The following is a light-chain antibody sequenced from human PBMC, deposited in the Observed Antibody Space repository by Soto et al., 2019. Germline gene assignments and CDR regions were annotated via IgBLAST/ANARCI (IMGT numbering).Light chain of an antibody. J-gene: IGLJ1*01. CDR3: GSTVRGYV. V-gene: IGLV2-23*02. CDR1: SSDVENYKL. Sequence: QSALNQPASVSGSPGQSVTISCTATSSDVENYKLVSWYQQHPGKAPKLIIYEVSKRPSGVSNRFSGSKSANTASLIISGLQPEDEADYYCGSTVRGYVFGTGTKLTVL. CDR2: EVS.